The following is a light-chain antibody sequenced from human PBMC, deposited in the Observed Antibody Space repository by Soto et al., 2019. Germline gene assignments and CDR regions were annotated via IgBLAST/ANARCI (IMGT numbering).Light chain of an antibody. V-gene: IGKV3-15*01. CDR1: QSISSN. Sequence: EIVMTQSPATLSASPGERATLSCRASQSISSNLAWYQQKPGQAPRLLIYGASTMATGIPARFSGSGSGTEFTHTISSLQYPDFEVYYCQQYNNCPPYTFGQGTKLEIK. CDR2: GAS. J-gene: IGKJ2*01. CDR3: QQYNNCPPYT.